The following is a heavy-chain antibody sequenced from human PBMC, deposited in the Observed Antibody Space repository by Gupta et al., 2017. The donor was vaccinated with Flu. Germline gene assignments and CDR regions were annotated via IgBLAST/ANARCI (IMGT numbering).Heavy chain of an antibody. Sequence: RQAPAQGLEWMGGFIPLSDTTNYAQKLQGRVTITADKYTNTVAMELSSLTSGDTAIYYCAGQLGTWGYNGADYWGQGTLVTVSS. V-gene: IGHV1-69*06. J-gene: IGHJ4*02. D-gene: IGHD2-8*01. CDR2: FIPLSDTT. CDR3: AGQLGTWGYNGADY.